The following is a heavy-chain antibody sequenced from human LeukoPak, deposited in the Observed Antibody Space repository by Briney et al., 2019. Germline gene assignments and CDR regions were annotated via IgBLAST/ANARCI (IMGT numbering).Heavy chain of an antibody. CDR3: ARALGSGTHYYYYYMDV. Sequence: ASVKVSCKASGYTFPNYGVSWVRQAPGQGLEWMGWVSVYNGNTNFAKNVQGRVTMTTDTSTSTAYMELRSLISDDTAVYYCARALGSGTHYYYYYMDVWGKGTTVTVSS. D-gene: IGHD1-7*01. J-gene: IGHJ6*03. CDR2: VSVYNGNT. CDR1: GYTFPNYG. V-gene: IGHV1-18*01.